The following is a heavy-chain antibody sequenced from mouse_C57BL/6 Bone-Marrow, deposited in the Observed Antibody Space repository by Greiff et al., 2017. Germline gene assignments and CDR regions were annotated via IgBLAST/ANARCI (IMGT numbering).Heavy chain of an antibody. CDR3: TTHYYGSIYYAMGY. J-gene: IGHJ4*01. Sequence: VQLQQSGAELVRPGASVKLSCTASGFNIKDDYMHWVKQRPEQGLEWIGWIDPENGDTEYASKFQGKATITADTSSNTAYLQLSSLTSEDTAVYYCTTHYYGSIYYAMGYWCQGTSVPVSS. V-gene: IGHV14-4*01. D-gene: IGHD1-1*01. CDR1: GFNIKDDY. CDR2: IDPENGDT.